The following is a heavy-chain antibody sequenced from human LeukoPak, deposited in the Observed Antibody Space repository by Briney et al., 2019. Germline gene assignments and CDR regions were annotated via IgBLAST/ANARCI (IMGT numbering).Heavy chain of an antibody. CDR3: ATDSEGYYDSSGYCAAEY. CDR1: AYTFTIYY. D-gene: IGHD3-22*01. Sequence: AASVSVSCTASAYTFTIYYMHGVRQAPGRGGEGMGWINPNSGGTNYAQKFQGRVTMTRDTSISTAYMELSRLRSDDTAVYYCATDSEGYYDSSGYCAAEYWGQGTLVTVSS. V-gene: IGHV1-2*02. J-gene: IGHJ4*02. CDR2: INPNSGGT.